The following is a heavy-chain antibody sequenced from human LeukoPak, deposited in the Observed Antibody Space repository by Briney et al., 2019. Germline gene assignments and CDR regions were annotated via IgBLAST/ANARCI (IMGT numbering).Heavy chain of an antibody. V-gene: IGHV1-2*02. D-gene: IGHD2-2*02. CDR1: GYTFTGYY. CDR3: ARDGGSCSSTSCYTRGWFDP. CDR2: INPNSGGT. Sequence: ASVKVSCKASGYTFTGYYMHWVRQAPGQGLEWMGWINPNSGGTNYAQKFQGRLTMTRDTSISTAYMELSRLRSDDTAVYYCARDGGSCSSTSCYTRGWFDPWGQGTLVTVSS. J-gene: IGHJ5*02.